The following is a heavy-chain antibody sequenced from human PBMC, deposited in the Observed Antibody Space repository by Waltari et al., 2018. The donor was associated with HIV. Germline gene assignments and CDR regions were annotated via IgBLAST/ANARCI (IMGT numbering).Heavy chain of an antibody. D-gene: IGHD3-10*01. J-gene: IGHJ6*02. CDR3: ARGYYYRMDV. CDR2: FYTSGGT. CDR1: GGSISSGYYY. V-gene: IGHV4-61*02. Sequence: QVQLQESGPGLVKPSQTLSLTCTVSGGSISSGYYYWSWLRPPAGKGLEWIGRFYTSGGTNYNPSLKSRVTISVDTSKNQFSLKLSSVTAADTAVYYCARGYYYRMDVWGQGTTVTVSS.